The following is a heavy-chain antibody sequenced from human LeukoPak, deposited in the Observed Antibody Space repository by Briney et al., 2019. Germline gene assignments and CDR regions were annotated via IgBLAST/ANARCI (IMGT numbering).Heavy chain of an antibody. CDR2: ISYDGFNE. CDR3: ARGKYYYDSSGYYGFGDY. CDR1: GFTFSSYA. V-gene: IGHV3-30-3*01. D-gene: IGHD3-22*01. Sequence: TGGSLSLSCAASGFTFSSYAMHWVSQAPGRGLGCVSVISYDGFNEYYADSVKRRFTRARDNSKNTLYLQMNSLRVDDTAVYDCARGKYYYDSSGYYGFGDYWGQGTLVTVSS. J-gene: IGHJ4*02.